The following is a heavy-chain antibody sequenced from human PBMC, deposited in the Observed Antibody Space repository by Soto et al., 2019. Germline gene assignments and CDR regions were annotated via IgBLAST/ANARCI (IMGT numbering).Heavy chain of an antibody. J-gene: IGHJ4*02. CDR3: AKSMYNWNDGFFDY. D-gene: IGHD1-1*01. CDR2: ISYDGSNE. V-gene: IGHV3-30*18. Sequence: PGGSLRLSCAASGFSFSSYAMHWVRQAPGKGLEWVALISYDGSNEYYADSVKGRFTISRDNSKNTLYLQMNSLRAEDTAVYYCAKSMYNWNDGFFDYWGQGTLVTVSS. CDR1: GFSFSSYA.